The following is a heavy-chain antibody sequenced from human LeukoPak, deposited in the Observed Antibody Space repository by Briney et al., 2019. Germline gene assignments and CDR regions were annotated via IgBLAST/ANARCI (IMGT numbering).Heavy chain of an antibody. CDR3: AKDLRGYSYGAFDY. D-gene: IGHD5-18*01. CDR2: ISWNSGSI. Sequence: GRSLRLSCAPSGFTFDDYAMHWVRQAPGKGLEWVSGISWNSGSIGYADSVKGRFTISRDNAKNSLYLQMNSLRAEDTALYYCAKDLRGYSYGAFDYWGQGTLVTVSS. V-gene: IGHV3-9*01. J-gene: IGHJ4*02. CDR1: GFTFDDYA.